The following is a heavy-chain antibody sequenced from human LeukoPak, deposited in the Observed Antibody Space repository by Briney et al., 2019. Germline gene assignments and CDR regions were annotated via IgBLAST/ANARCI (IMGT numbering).Heavy chain of an antibody. V-gene: IGHV4-59*01. CDR1: GGFISSYY. D-gene: IGHD3-22*01. J-gene: IGHJ4*02. Sequence: KPSETLSLTCTVSGGFISSYYWSWIRQPPGKGLEWIGYIYYSGSTNYNPSLKSRVTISVDTSRNQFSLKLSSVTAADTAVYYCARGEYYDSSSPLYYFDYWGQGTLVTVSS. CDR2: IYYSGST. CDR3: ARGEYYDSSSPLYYFDY.